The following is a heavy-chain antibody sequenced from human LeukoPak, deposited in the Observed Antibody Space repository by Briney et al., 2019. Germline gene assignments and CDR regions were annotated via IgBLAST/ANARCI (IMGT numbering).Heavy chain of an antibody. J-gene: IGHJ4*02. CDR1: GGSISSGSYY. CDR2: IYTSGST. V-gene: IGHV4-61*02. D-gene: IGHD5-18*01. CDR3: ARDTAMVSLDY. Sequence: SQTLSLTCTVSGGSISSGSYYWSWIRQPAGKGLEWIGRIYTSGSTNHNPSLNSRVTISVDTSKNQFSLKLSSVTAADTAVYYCARDTAMVSLDYRGQGTLVTVSS.